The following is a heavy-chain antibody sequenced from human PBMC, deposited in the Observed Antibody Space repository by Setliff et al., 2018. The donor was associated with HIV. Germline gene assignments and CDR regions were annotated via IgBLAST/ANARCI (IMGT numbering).Heavy chain of an antibody. CDR3: ASWRRSSGLRDFDY. Sequence: SETLSLTCAVSGYSISSAYYWGWVRQPPGKGLEWIGEIYHGGSTNYNSSLKSRVTISVDTSKNQFSLKLSSVTAADTAVYYCASWRRSSGLRDFDYWGQGTLVTVSS. CDR1: GYSISSAYY. V-gene: IGHV4-38-2*01. D-gene: IGHD6-19*01. CDR2: IYHGGST. J-gene: IGHJ4*02.